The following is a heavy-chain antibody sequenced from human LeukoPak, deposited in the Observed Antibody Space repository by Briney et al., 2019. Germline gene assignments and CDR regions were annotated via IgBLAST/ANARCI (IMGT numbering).Heavy chain of an antibody. J-gene: IGHJ5*02. CDR3: ARGLPNYSSGWSPLFNWFDP. Sequence: PGGSLRLSCAASGFTFSSYWMSWVRQAPGKGLEWVAVISYDGSNKYYADSVKGRFTISRDNSKNTLYLQMNSLRAEDTAVYYCARGLPNYSSGWSPLFNWFDPWGQGTLVTVSS. CDR1: GFTFSSYW. CDR2: ISYDGSNK. D-gene: IGHD6-13*01. V-gene: IGHV3-30-3*01.